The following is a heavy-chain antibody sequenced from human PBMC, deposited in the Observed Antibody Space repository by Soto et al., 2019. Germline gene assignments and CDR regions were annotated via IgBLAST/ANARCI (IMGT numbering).Heavy chain of an antibody. CDR2: FFYSGST. V-gene: IGHV4-59*11. J-gene: IGHJ3*02. D-gene: IGHD3-10*01. CDR3: ARGGGYYDDSFDI. Sequence: PSETLSLTCTVSGGSISSHYGSWIRQPPGKGLEWIGYFFYSGSTNYNPSLKSRVTISVDTSKNQFSLKLSSVTAADTAVYYCARGGGYYDDSFDIWGQGTMVTVS. CDR1: GGSISSHY.